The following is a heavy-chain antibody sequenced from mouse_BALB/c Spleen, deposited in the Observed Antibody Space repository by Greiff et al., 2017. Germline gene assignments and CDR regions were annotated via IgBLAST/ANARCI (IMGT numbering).Heavy chain of an antibody. V-gene: IGHV1-77*01. CDR1: GYTFTDYY. Sequence: QVQLQQSGAELARPGASVKLSCKASGYTFTDYYINWVKQRTGQGLEWIGEIYPGSGNTYYNEKFKGKATLTADKSSSTAYMQLSSLTSEDSAVYYCNDGRAYWGQGTLVTVSA. CDR2: IYPGSGNT. CDR3: NDGRAY. D-gene: IGHD2-3*01. J-gene: IGHJ3*01.